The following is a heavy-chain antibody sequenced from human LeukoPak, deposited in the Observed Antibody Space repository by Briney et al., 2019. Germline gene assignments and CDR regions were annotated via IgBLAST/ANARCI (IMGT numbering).Heavy chain of an antibody. CDR1: GGSINSYY. CDR2: IYTTGAT. V-gene: IGHV4-4*07. D-gene: IGHD1-26*01. J-gene: IGHJ4*02. Sequence: PSETLSLTCTVSGGSINSYYWGWVRQAAGKGLEWIGRIYTTGATYYSPSLKSRLTMSVDTSKNQFSLNLRSVTAADTALYYCGRQRYTAAYYFLDYWSQGTLVTVSS. CDR3: GRQRYTAAYYFLDY.